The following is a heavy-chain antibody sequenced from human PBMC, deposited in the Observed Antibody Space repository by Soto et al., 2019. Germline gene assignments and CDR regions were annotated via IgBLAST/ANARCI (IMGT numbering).Heavy chain of an antibody. Sequence: EVQLLESGGGLVQPGGSLRLSCAASGFTFSSYAMSWVRQAPGKGLEWVSAISGSGGSTYYADSVKGLFTISRDNSKNTLYLQMNSLRAEDTAVYYCAKYGDYYFYYYMDVWGKGTTVTVSS. J-gene: IGHJ6*03. CDR3: AKYGDYYFYYYMDV. CDR2: ISGSGGST. CDR1: GFTFSSYA. V-gene: IGHV3-23*01. D-gene: IGHD4-17*01.